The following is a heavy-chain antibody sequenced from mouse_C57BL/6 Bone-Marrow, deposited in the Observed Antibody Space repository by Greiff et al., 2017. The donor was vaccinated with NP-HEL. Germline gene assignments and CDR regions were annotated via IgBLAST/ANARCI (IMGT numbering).Heavy chain of an antibody. J-gene: IGHJ3*01. Sequence: QVQLQQPGAELVKPGASVKLSCKASGYTFTSYWMHWVKQRPGQGLEWIGMIHPNSGSTNYNEKFKSKATLTVDNSSSTAYMQLSSLTSEDSAVYYCASPYGYDVWDWFAYWGQGTLVTVSA. CDR3: ASPYGYDVWDWFAY. CDR1: GYTFTSYW. V-gene: IGHV1-64*01. D-gene: IGHD2-2*01. CDR2: IHPNSGST.